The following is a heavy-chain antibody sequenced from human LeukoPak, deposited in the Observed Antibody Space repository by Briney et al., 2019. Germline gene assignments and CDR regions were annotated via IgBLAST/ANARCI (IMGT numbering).Heavy chain of an antibody. Sequence: GGSLRLSCAASGFTFSSYGMQWFRQAPDKGLEWVAAISNDGSNKYYADSVKGRFTISRDNSKNTLYLQMNSLRAEDTAVYYCAKVDIVATIDAGRLVDYWGQGTLDTVSS. CDR1: GFTFSSYG. V-gene: IGHV3-30*18. J-gene: IGHJ4*02. D-gene: IGHD5-12*01. CDR3: AKVDIVATIDAGRLVDY. CDR2: ISNDGSNK.